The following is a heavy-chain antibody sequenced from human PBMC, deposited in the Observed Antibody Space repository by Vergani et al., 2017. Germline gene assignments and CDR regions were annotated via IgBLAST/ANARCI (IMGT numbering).Heavy chain of an antibody. CDR2: ISSSGSTI. V-gene: IGHV3-11*04. D-gene: IGHD3-22*01. J-gene: IGHJ4*02. Sequence: QVQLVESGGGLVKPGGSLRLSCAASGFTFSDCYMSWIRQAPGKGLEWVSYISSSGSTIYYADSVKGRFTISRDNAKNSLYLQMNSLRAEDTAVYYCASSGGYYYDSSGYYPSLRNNWGQGTLVTVSS. CDR3: ASSGGYYYDSSGYYPSLRNN. CDR1: GFTFSDCY.